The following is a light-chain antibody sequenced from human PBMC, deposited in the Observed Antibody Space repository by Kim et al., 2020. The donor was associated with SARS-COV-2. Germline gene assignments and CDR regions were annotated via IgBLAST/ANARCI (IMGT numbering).Light chain of an antibody. CDR3: QAWDSSTAV. V-gene: IGLV3-1*01. J-gene: IGLJ3*02. Sequence: VSPGQTASITCSGSKLGDKYVYWYQKKPGQSPILVIYQHTKRPSGISQRFSGSSFGNTATLTISRAQTMDEADYYCQAWDSSTAVFGGGTQLTVL. CDR1: KLGDKY. CDR2: QHT.